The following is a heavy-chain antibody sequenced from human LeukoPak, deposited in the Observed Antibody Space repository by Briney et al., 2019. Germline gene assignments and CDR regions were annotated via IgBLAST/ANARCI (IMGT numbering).Heavy chain of an antibody. CDR1: GYTLSELS. V-gene: IGHV1-24*01. J-gene: IGHJ6*02. D-gene: IGHD3-3*01. CDR2: FDPEDAEA. CDR3: AIVRSARFDFWSGAPDA. Sequence: ASVKVSCKVSGYTLSELSMHWVRQSPGKGLEWMGGFDPEDAEAIYAQKFQGRVTMTEDTSTDTAYMELSSMRSGDTAVYFCAIVRSARFDFWSGAPDAWGRGTTVTVSS.